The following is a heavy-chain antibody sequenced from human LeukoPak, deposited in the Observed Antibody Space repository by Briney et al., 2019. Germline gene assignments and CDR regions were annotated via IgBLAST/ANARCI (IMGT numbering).Heavy chain of an antibody. CDR2: IYYSGST. CDR1: GGSISSYY. Sequence: KPSETLSLTCTVSGGSISSYYWSWIRQPPGKGLEWIGYIYYSGSTNYNPSLKSRVTISVDTSKNQFSLKLSSVTAADTAVYYCAGDLGEGGGGYYYRIGAFDIWGQGTMVTVSS. CDR3: AGDLGEGGGGYYYRIGAFDI. D-gene: IGHD3-22*01. J-gene: IGHJ3*02. V-gene: IGHV4-59*01.